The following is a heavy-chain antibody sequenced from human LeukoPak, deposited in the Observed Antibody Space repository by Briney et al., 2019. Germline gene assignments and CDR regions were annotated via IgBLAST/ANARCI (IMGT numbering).Heavy chain of an antibody. CDR1: SGSISSGGYY. CDR2: IYYSGST. V-gene: IGHV4-31*03. Sequence: SETLSLTCTVPSGSISSGGYYWSWIREHPWKGLEWTGYIYYSGSTYYNPSLKRRVTISVDTSKNQFSLKLSSVTAADTAVYYCARENYYGSAKVNAFDIWGQGTMVTVSS. J-gene: IGHJ3*02. CDR3: ARENYYGSAKVNAFDI. D-gene: IGHD3-10*01.